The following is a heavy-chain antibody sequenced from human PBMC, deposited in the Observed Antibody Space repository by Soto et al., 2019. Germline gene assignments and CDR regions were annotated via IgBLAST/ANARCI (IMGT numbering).Heavy chain of an antibody. Sequence: SETLSLTCTVSGGSISSSSYYWGWIRQPPGKGLEWIGSIYYSGSTYYNPSLKSRVTISVDTSKNQFSLKLSSVTAADTAVYYCARQEWKQQLTPYYYYGMDVWGQGTTVTVSS. D-gene: IGHD6-13*01. J-gene: IGHJ6*02. CDR2: IYYSGST. CDR1: GGSISSSSYY. V-gene: IGHV4-39*01. CDR3: ARQEWKQQLTPYYYYGMDV.